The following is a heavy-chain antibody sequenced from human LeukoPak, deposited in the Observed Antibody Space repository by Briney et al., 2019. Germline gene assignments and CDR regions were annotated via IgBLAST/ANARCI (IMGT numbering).Heavy chain of an antibody. CDR3: AITRLGQWLVYYFDY. Sequence: SETLSLTCTASGGSISSYYWSWIRQPPGKGLEWIGYIYYSGSTNYNPSLKSRVTISVDTSKNQFSLKLSSVTAADTAVYYCAITRLGQWLVYYFDYWGQGTLVTVFS. J-gene: IGHJ4*02. CDR2: IYYSGST. CDR1: GGSISSYY. V-gene: IGHV4-59*01. D-gene: IGHD6-19*01.